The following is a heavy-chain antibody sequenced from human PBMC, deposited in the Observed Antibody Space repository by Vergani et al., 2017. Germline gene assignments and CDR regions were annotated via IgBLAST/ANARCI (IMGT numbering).Heavy chain of an antibody. Sequence: EVQLVESGGGLVQPGRSLRLSCAAPGFHFDNYAMHWVRQAPGKGLEWVSGINDNSAIIIYADSVRGRFTISRDNAKKSLSLQMNSLKTDDTALYYCTARRTGRDPFDVWGRGTLVTVSS. D-gene: IGHD1-14*01. V-gene: IGHV3-9*01. CDR2: INDNSAII. CDR1: GFHFDNYA. CDR3: TARRTGRDPFDV. J-gene: IGHJ3*01.